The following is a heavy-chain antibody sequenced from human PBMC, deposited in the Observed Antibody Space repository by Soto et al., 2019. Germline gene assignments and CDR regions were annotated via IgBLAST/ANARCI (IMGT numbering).Heavy chain of an antibody. Sequence: EVQLVESGGGLVQPGGSLRLSCAASGFSFNTYWMSWIRQAPGKGLEWVVNINEDGNKQNYVDSVRGRFTISRDNAKTSVHLQMNSLRVEDTAVYYCATRAGAPADWGQGTLVTVSS. J-gene: IGHJ4*02. CDR3: ATRAGAPAD. CDR2: INEDGNKQ. V-gene: IGHV3-7*01. D-gene: IGHD6-25*01. CDR1: GFSFNTYW.